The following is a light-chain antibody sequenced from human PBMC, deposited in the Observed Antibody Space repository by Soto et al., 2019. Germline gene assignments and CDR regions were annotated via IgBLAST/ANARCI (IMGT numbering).Light chain of an antibody. Sequence: EIVMTQSPATLSVSPGERATLSCRASQNISSNLAWYQQKPGQAPRVLIDGASTRATGIPARLSGSGSGTEFTLTISSLQSEHFAVYYCQQYNNWLWTFGQGTKVEIK. CDR3: QQYNNWLWT. CDR2: GAS. CDR1: QNISSN. V-gene: IGKV3-15*01. J-gene: IGKJ1*01.